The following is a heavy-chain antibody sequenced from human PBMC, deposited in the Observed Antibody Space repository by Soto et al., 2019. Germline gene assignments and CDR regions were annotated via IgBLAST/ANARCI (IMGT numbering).Heavy chain of an antibody. CDR2: IYYSGST. D-gene: IGHD6-13*01. CDR3: ARTMNGPAAGTGASGYYGMDV. V-gene: IGHV4-59*08. CDR1: GDAHSVFY. J-gene: IGHJ6*02. Sequence: SETDGLTCPVAGDAHSVFYLRCSRRPPCNGLEWIGYIYYSGSTNYNPSLKSRVTISVDTSKNQFSLKLSSVTAADTAVYYCARTMNGPAAGTGASGYYGMDVWGQGTTVT.